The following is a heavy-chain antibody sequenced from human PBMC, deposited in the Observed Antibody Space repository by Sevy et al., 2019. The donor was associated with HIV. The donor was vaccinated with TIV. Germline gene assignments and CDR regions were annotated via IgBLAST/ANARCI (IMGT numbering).Heavy chain of an antibody. CDR1: GGSISSYY. D-gene: IGHD3-3*01. CDR3: ARDRRAYDCWSGYYPDYYYYYGMDV. CDR2: IYYSGST. V-gene: IGHV4-59*01. Sequence: SETLSLTCTVSGGSISSYYWSWIRQPPGKGLEWIGYIYYSGSTKYNPSLKSRVTISVDTSKNQFSLKLSSVTAADTAVDYCARDRRAYDCWSGYYPDYYYYYGMDVWGQGTTVTVSS. J-gene: IGHJ6*02.